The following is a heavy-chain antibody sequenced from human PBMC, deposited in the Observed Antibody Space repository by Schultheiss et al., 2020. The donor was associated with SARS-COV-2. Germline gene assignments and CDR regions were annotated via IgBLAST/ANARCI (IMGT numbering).Heavy chain of an antibody. J-gene: IGHJ4*02. D-gene: IGHD1-26*01. V-gene: IGHV3-30*04. CDR3: ARDSSGVGYFDY. CDR2: ISYDGSNK. CDR1: GFTFSSYA. Sequence: GGSLRLSCAASGFTFSSYAMHWVRQAPGKGLEWVAVISYDGSNKYYADSVKGRFTISRDNAKNTLYLQMNSLRAEDTAVYYCARDSSGVGYFDYWGQGTLVTVSS.